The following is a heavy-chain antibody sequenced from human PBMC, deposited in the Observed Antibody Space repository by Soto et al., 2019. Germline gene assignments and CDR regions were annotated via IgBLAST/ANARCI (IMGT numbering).Heavy chain of an antibody. CDR3: ARATVVTRAAFDI. D-gene: IGHD4-17*01. V-gene: IGHV4-30-4*01. Sequence: QVQLQESGPGLVKPSQTLSLTCTVSGGSINSGDYYWSWIRQPPGKGLEWIGYIYYSGSTYYNPSLKSRVTISVDTSKNQFSLKLSSVTAADTAVYYCARATVVTRAAFDIWGQGTMVTVSS. CDR2: IYYSGST. CDR1: GGSINSGDYY. J-gene: IGHJ3*02.